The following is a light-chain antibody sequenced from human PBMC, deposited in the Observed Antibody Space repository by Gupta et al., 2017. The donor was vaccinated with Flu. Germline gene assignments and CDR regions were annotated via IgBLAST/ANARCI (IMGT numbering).Light chain of an antibody. CDR1: QSVSSK. J-gene: IGKJ1*01. V-gene: IGKV3-15*01. CDR2: GAS. CDR3: QQYDNWPPWT. Sequence: EIVMTQSPAILSVSPGERATLSCRASQSVSSKLAWYQQKPGQAPRLLIYGASTRATGIPARFSGSGSGTEFTLTISSLQSEDFAVYYCQQYDNWPPWTFGQGTKVEIK.